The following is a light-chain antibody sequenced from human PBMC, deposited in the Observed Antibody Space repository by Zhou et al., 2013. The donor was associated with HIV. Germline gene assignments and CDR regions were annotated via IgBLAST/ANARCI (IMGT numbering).Light chain of an antibody. Sequence: DIQMTQSPSSVFPSVGDRVTITCRASQDISTGLAWYQHKPGKAPKLLIYGSSSLQSGVPSRFSGSGSGTHFTLTISSLQPEDFATYYCQQANSFPFTFGQGTRLEIK. CDR3: QQANSFPFT. V-gene: IGKV1-12*02. CDR1: QDISTG. J-gene: IGKJ5*01. CDR2: GSS.